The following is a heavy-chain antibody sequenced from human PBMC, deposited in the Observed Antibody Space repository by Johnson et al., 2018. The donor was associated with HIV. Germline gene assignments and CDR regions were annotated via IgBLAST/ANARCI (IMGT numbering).Heavy chain of an antibody. CDR1: GFTFDDYA. CDR2: ISWNSGSI. V-gene: IGHV3-9*01. CDR3: AKGNGHDAFDI. Sequence: VQLVESGGGLVQPGRSLRLSCAASGFTFDDYAMHWVRQAPGKGLEWVSGISWNSGSIGYADSVKGRFTISRYNAKNTLYLQMNSLRAEDTALYYCAKGNGHDAFDIWGQGTMVTVSS. J-gene: IGHJ3*02.